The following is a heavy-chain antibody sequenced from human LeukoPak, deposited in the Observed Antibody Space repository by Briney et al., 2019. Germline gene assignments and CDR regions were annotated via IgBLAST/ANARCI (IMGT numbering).Heavy chain of an antibody. CDR2: IIPILGIA. CDR1: GGTFSSYA. D-gene: IGHD3-10*01. V-gene: IGHV1-69*04. CDR3: ARGGRGSGVDY. Sequence: SVKVSCKASGGTFSSYAISWVRQAPGQGLEWMGRIIPILGIANYAQKFQGRVTITADKSTSTAYMELSSLRSEDTAVYYCARGGRGSGVDYWGQGTLVTVSS. J-gene: IGHJ4*02.